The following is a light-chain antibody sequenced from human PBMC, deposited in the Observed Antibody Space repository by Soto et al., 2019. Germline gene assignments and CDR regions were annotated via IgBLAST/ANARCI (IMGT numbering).Light chain of an antibody. Sequence: EIVMTQSPAILSVSPGERATLSCWASQSVSSSLAWYQQKPGQAPRLLIYGASTRATGIPARFSGSGSGTEFTLTISSLQSEDFAVYYCQQYDNWPPRTFGGGTKVDIK. CDR2: GAS. CDR1: QSVSSS. V-gene: IGKV3-15*01. CDR3: QQYDNWPPRT. J-gene: IGKJ4*01.